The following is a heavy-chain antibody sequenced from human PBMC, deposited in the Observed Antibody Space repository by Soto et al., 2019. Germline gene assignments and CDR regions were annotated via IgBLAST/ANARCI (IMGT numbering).Heavy chain of an antibody. V-gene: IGHV3-30*01. CDR2: ISYSGDRQ. Sequence: GGSLRLSCVASGFTFADYAMHWVRRIPGKGLEWVAVISYSGDRQYYAESVKGRFTISRDNSKKTLYLQMFSLTSEDSAVFYCARTPAAMITDRYNWFDSCVRRSQGTVSS. J-gene: IGHJ5*01. CDR3: ARTPAAMITDRYNWFDS. CDR1: GFTFADYA. D-gene: IGHD3-16*01.